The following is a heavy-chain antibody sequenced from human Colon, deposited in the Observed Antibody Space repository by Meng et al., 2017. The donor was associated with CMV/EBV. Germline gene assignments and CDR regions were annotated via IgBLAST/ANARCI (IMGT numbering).Heavy chain of an antibody. CDR3: AKAIDFDS. CDR1: GFIFSNYA. V-gene: IGHV3-23*01. D-gene: IGHD2/OR15-2a*01. J-gene: IGHJ4*02. CDR2: IRGDDGRT. Sequence: GGSLRLSCAGSGFIFSNYAMNWVRQAPGKGLEWVSGIRGDDGRTFYAGSVKGRFTIFRDDSKKMVYLQMNSLRGEDTAVYYCAKAIDFDSWGQGTLVTVSS.